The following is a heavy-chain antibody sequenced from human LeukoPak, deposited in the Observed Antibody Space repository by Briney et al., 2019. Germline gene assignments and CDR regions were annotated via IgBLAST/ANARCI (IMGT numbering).Heavy chain of an antibody. D-gene: IGHD3-10*01. CDR2: ISGSGGST. Sequence: PGGSLRLSCAASGFTFSSYAMSWVRQAPGKGLEWVSAISGSGGSTYYADSVKGRFTISRDNSKNTLYLQMNSLRAEDTAVYYCAKDRTMVRGGPMYYFDYWGQGTLVTVSS. V-gene: IGHV3-23*01. CDR1: GFTFSSYA. J-gene: IGHJ4*02. CDR3: AKDRTMVRGGPMYYFDY.